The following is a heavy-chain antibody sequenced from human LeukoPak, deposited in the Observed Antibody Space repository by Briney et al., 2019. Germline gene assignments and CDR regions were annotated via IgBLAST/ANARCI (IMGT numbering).Heavy chain of an antibody. J-gene: IGHJ4*02. D-gene: IGHD3-16*01. CDR3: ARDLTARGSFDY. CDR2: NYPTGDT. CDR1: GVSVTNYY. Sequence: SETLSLTCSVSGVSVTNYYWSWVRQPAGKRLEWIGRNYPTGDTIYNSSLKSRVTMSVDMSKNHLSLKLTSVTAADAAVYYCARDLTARGSFDYWGQGILVSVSS. V-gene: IGHV4-4*07.